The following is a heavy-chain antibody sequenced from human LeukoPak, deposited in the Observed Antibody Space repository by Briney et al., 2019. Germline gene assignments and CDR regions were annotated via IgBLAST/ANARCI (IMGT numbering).Heavy chain of an antibody. J-gene: IGHJ4*02. CDR3: ASIPNYYGSGRGDY. CDR1: GGSISSGGYY. V-gene: IGHV4-31*03. D-gene: IGHD3-10*01. CDR2: IYYSGST. Sequence: SSETLSLTCTVSGGSISSGGYYWSWIRQPPGKGLEWIGYIYYSGSTYYNPSLKSRVTISVDTSKNQFSLKLSSVTAADTAVYYCASIPNYYGSGRGDYWGQGTLVTVSS.